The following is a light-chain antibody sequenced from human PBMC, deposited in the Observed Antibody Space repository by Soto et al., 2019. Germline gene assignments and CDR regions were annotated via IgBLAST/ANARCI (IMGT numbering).Light chain of an antibody. CDR3: QTWDGGTRVI. J-gene: IGLJ2*01. Sequence: SYELTQPPSVSVSPGQTATITCSGDNLGDRYAYWYQQKPGRSPIVVIYQDRKRPSEIPERFSGSNSGNTATLTISGTQAMDEGDYYCQTWDGGTRVIFGGGTKLTVL. V-gene: IGLV3-1*01. CDR2: QDR. CDR1: NLGDRY.